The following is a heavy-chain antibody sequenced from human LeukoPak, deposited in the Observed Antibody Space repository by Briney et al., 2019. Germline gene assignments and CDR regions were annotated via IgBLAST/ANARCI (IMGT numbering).Heavy chain of an antibody. CDR3: ARDREVITMVRGGFDY. CDR1: GGSFSGYY. D-gene: IGHD3-10*01. Sequence: SETLSLTCAVYGGSFSGYYWSWIRQPPGKGLEWIGEINHSGSTNYNPSLKSRVTISVDKSKNQFSLKLSSVTAADTAVYYCARDREVITMVRGGFDYWGQGTLVTVSS. J-gene: IGHJ4*02. CDR2: INHSGST. V-gene: IGHV4-34*01.